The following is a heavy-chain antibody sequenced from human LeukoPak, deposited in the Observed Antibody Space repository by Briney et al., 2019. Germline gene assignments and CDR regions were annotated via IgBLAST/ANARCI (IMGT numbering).Heavy chain of an antibody. Sequence: KPSETLSLTCAVSGYSISSGYYWGWIRQPPGKGLEWIGSIYHSGSTYYNPSLKSRVTISVDTSKNQFSLKLSSVTAADTAVYYCARLFPAAADYWGQGTLVTVSS. V-gene: IGHV4-38-2*01. CDR3: ARLFPAAADY. D-gene: IGHD6-13*01. CDR2: IYHSGST. CDR1: GYSISSGYY. J-gene: IGHJ4*02.